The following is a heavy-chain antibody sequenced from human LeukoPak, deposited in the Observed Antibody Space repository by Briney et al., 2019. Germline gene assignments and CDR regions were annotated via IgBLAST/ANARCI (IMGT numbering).Heavy chain of an antibody. D-gene: IGHD2-2*01. J-gene: IGHJ5*02. CDR1: GGSISSGGYS. Sequence: SSQTLSLTCAVSGGSISSGGYSWSWIRQPPGKGLEWIGYIYHSGSTYYNPSLKSRVTISVDTSKNQFFLKLSSLTAADTAVYYCAKGGASSIPFDPWGQGTLVTVSS. CDR2: IYHSGST. CDR3: AKGGASSIPFDP. V-gene: IGHV4-30-2*02.